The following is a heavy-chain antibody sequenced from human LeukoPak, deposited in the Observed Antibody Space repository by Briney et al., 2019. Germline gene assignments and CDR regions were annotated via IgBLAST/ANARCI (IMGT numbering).Heavy chain of an antibody. D-gene: IGHD3-10*01. CDR2: MNPNSGNT. J-gene: IGHJ4*02. CDR1: GYTFTSYD. V-gene: IGHV1-8*03. Sequence: ASVKVSCKASGYTFTSYDINWVRQATGQGLEWMGWMNPNSGNTGYAQKFQGRVTITRNTSISTAYMELSSLRSEDTAVYYCAGGLWFGELWYFDYWGQGTLVTVSS. CDR3: AGGLWFGELWYFDY.